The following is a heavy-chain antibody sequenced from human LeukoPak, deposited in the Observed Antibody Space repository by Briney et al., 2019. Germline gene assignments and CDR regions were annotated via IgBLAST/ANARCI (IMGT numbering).Heavy chain of an antibody. V-gene: IGHV4-34*01. CDR1: GGSFSGYH. CDR3: ARRGWCSGGSCYTVGAPFDI. J-gene: IGHJ3*02. Sequence: SETLSLTCAVYGGSFSGYHWSWIRQPPGKGLEWIGEINHSGSTNYNPSLKSRVTISVDTSKNQFSLKLSSVTAADTAVYYCARRGWCSGGSCYTVGAPFDIWGQGTMVTVSS. CDR2: INHSGST. D-gene: IGHD2-15*01.